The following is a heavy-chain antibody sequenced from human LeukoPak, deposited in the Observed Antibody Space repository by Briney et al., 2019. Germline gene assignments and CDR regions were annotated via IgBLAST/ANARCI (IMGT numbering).Heavy chain of an antibody. CDR2: INWNGGST. D-gene: IGHD2-2*01. Sequence: PGGSLRLSCAASGFTFDDYGMSWVRHAPGKGLEWVSGINWNGGSTGYADSVKGRFTISRDNAKNSLYLQMNSLRAEDTALYYCARGGLGYCSSTSCRGNPFDYWGQGTLVTVSS. J-gene: IGHJ4*02. V-gene: IGHV3-20*04. CDR1: GFTFDDYG. CDR3: ARGGLGYCSSTSCRGNPFDY.